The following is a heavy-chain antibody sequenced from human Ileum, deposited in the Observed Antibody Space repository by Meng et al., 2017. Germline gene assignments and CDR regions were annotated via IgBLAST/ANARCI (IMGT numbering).Heavy chain of an antibody. D-gene: IGHD4-23*01. Sequence: QVELQELEPGMVQPSGTLSLTCAVSGVSISSSNWWSWVRQPSGKGLEWIGEIYNSGSTNYNPSLKSRVTISVDKSKNQFSLKLSSVTAADTAVYYCARESHYGGNFVTFDYWGQGTLVTVSS. CDR3: ARESHYGGNFVTFDY. CDR1: GVSISSSNW. CDR2: IYNSGST. V-gene: IGHV4-4*02. J-gene: IGHJ4*02.